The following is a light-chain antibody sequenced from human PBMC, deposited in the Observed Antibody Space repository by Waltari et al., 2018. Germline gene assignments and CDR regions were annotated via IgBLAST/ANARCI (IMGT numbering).Light chain of an antibody. CDR1: QSVSSSY. J-gene: IGKJ5*01. V-gene: IGKV3-20*01. CDR3: QQYVTSPLA. CDR2: GAS. Sequence: EIVLTQSPGTLSLSPGERATLPCRARQSVSSSYLAWYQQKPGQAPRLLIYGASSRATGIPDRFSGSGSGTDFTLTISRLEPEDFAVYYCQQYVTSPLAFGQGTRLEIK.